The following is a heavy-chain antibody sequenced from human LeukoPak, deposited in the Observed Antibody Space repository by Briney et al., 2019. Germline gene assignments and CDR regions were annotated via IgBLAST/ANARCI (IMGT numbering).Heavy chain of an antibody. Sequence: GGSLRLSCAASGFTFSSYSMNRVRQAPGKGLEWVSSISSSSSYIYYADSVKGRFTISRDNAKNSLYLQMNSLRAEDTAVYYCARDTDYGDSYFDYWGQGTLVTVSS. J-gene: IGHJ4*02. CDR1: GFTFSSYS. D-gene: IGHD4-17*01. CDR3: ARDTDYGDSYFDY. CDR2: ISSSSSYI. V-gene: IGHV3-21*01.